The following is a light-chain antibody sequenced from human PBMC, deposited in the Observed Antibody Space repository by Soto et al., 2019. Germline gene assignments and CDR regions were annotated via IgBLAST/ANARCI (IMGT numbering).Light chain of an antibody. J-gene: IGLJ1*01. V-gene: IGLV1-44*01. CDR3: AVWDDSLNGHV. Sequence: QSALTQPPSASGTPGQTVTVSCSGSSSNIGTSSVHWYKHLPGTAPKPLIYTNDQRPSGVPDRFSGSKSGTSASLAISGLQSEDEADYYCAVWDDSLNGHVFGAGTKVTVL. CDR1: SSNIGTSS. CDR2: TND.